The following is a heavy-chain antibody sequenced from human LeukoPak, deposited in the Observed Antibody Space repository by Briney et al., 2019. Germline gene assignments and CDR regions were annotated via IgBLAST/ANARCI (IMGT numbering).Heavy chain of an antibody. D-gene: IGHD1-26*01. J-gene: IGHJ3*02. V-gene: IGHV3-21*01. CDR3: ARLRSTKDRAFDI. CDR1: GFTFSTYS. Sequence: GGSLRLSCAASGFTFSTYSMNWVRQAPGKGLEWVSSISSSSSYIYYADSVKGRFTISRDNAKNSLYLQMNSLRAEDTAVYYCARLRSTKDRAFDIWGQGTMVTVSS. CDR2: ISSSSSYI.